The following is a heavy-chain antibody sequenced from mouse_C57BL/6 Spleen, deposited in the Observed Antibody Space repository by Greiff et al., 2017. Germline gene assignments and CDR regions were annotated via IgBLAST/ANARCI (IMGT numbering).Heavy chain of an antibody. V-gene: IGHV2-9*01. J-gene: IGHJ4*01. Sequence: QVQLQQSGPGLVAPSQSLSITCTVSGFSLTSYGVDWVRQPPGKGLEWLGVIWGGGSTNYNSALMSRLSISKDNSKSQVFLKMNSLQTDDTAMYYCARDYGSLYYAMDYWGQGTSVTVSS. CDR2: IWGGGST. CDR3: ARDYGSLYYAMDY. CDR1: GFSLTSYG. D-gene: IGHD1-1*01.